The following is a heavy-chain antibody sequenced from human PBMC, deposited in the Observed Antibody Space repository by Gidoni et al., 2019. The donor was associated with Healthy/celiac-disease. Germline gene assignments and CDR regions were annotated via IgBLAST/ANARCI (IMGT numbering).Heavy chain of an antibody. Sequence: QVQLVQSGAEVKKPGSSVKVSCKASGGTFSSYAISWVRQATGQGLEWMGGIIPIFGTAKYAQKFQGRVTITADESTSTAYMELSSLRSEDTAVYYCARDYPSGHGYYYGMDVWGQGTTVTVSS. J-gene: IGHJ6*02. CDR3: ARDYPSGHGYYYGMDV. CDR1: GGTFSSYA. CDR2: IIPIFGTA. V-gene: IGHV1-69*01.